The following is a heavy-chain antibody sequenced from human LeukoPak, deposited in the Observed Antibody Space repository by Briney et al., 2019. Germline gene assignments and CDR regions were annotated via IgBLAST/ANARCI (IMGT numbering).Heavy chain of an antibody. Sequence: ASVKVSCKASGYTFTGYQMHWVRQAPGQGLEWMGWISAYNGNTNYAQKLQGRVTMTTDTSTSTAYMELRSLRSDDTAVYYCAKDYGSGSYNNWFDPWGQGTLVTVSS. D-gene: IGHD3-10*01. V-gene: IGHV1-18*04. J-gene: IGHJ5*02. CDR1: GYTFTGYQ. CDR3: AKDYGSGSYNNWFDP. CDR2: ISAYNGNT.